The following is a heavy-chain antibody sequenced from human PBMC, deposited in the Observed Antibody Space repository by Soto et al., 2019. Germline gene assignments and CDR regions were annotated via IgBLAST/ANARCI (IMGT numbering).Heavy chain of an antibody. CDR1: GYTFTSYG. Sequence: VKVSCKASGYTFTSYGISWVRQAPGQGLEWMGWISAYNGNTNYAQKLQGRVTMTTDTSTSTAYMELRSLRSDDTAVYYCARGDYYYDSSYWFDPWGQGTLVTVSS. J-gene: IGHJ5*02. V-gene: IGHV1-18*01. CDR2: ISAYNGNT. CDR3: ARGDYYYDSSYWFDP. D-gene: IGHD3-22*01.